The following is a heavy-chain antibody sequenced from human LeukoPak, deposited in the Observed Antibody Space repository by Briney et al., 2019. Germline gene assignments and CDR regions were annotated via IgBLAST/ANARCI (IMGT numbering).Heavy chain of an antibody. CDR3: ARGYYGSGSYYWDNWFDP. CDR1: GGSISTYY. D-gene: IGHD3-10*01. CDR2: IYYSGSS. V-gene: IGHV4-59*01. J-gene: IGHJ5*02. Sequence: PSETLSLTCTVSGGSISTYYWSWIRQPPGKGLEWIGYIYYSGSSNYNPSLKSRVTISVDTSKKQFSLKLSSVTAADTAVYYCARGYYGSGSYYWDNWFDPWGQGTLVTVSS.